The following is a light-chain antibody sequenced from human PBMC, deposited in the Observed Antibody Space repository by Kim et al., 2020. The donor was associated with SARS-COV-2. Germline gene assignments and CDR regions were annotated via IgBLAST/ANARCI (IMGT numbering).Light chain of an antibody. CDR2: DAS. CDR3: QKYNSAPWT. Sequence: AYVGDRVTITCRASQGISNYLAWYQQKPGTVPKLLIDDASALQSGVPSRFSGSGSGTDFTLTISSLQPEDVATYFCQKYNSAPWTFGQGTKVDIK. CDR1: QGISNY. J-gene: IGKJ1*01. V-gene: IGKV1-27*01.